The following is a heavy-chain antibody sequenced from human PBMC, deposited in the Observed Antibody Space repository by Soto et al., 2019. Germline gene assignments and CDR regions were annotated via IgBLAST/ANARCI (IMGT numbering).Heavy chain of an antibody. V-gene: IGHV3-23*01. CDR1: GFTFSYYA. Sequence: EVQLLESGGGLVQTGGSLRLSCAASGFTFSYYAMNWVRQAPGKGLEWVAHVSAPGATTHYADSVNGRFTISRDNSKNSLFLQMNSLRAEDTALYYCARDPDAYLSLWGYDFWGQGTLVAASS. D-gene: IGHD3-16*01. J-gene: IGHJ4*02. CDR3: ARDPDAYLSLWGYDF. CDR2: VSAPGATT.